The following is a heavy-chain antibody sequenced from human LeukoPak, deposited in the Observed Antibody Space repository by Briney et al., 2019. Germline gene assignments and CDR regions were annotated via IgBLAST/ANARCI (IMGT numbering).Heavy chain of an antibody. J-gene: IGHJ4*02. V-gene: IGHV3-48*02. Sequence: GGSLRLSCAASGFTFSDYSMNWVRQAPGKGLEWVSYISGTSSTIYYADSVKGRFTISRDNARKSLYLQMDSLRDEDTAVYYCARDLRYSYGYGCWGQGTLVTVSS. CDR3: ARDLRYSYGYGC. CDR2: ISGTSSTI. CDR1: GFTFSDYS. D-gene: IGHD5-18*01.